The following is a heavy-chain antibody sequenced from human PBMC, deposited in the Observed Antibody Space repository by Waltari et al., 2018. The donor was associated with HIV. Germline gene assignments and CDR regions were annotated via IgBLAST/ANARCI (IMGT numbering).Heavy chain of an antibody. CDR1: GFSLSTSGVG. J-gene: IGHJ3*02. V-gene: IGHV2-5*01. CDR3: AHREYYYDSSGYLSFSAFDI. D-gene: IGHD3-22*01. Sequence: QITLKASGPTLVKPTQTLTLTCTFSGFSLSTSGVGVGWIRQHQVKALEWLALIYCNDDTRYSPTLKSRLTITKDTSKNQVVLTMTNMDPVDTATYYCAHREYYYDSSGYLSFSAFDIWGQGTMVTVSS. CDR2: IYCNDDT.